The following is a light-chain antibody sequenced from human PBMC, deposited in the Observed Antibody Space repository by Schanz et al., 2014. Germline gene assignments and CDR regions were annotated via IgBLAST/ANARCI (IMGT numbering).Light chain of an antibody. Sequence: QSALTQPPSASGSPGQSVTISCTGTSSDVGGYNYVSWYQQHPGKAPKLMIYEVNNRPSGVPDRFSGSKSGTSASLAITGLQAEDEADYYCFSCSFLPPYVFG. J-gene: IGLJ3*02. CDR2: EVN. CDR1: SSDVGGYNY. V-gene: IGLV2-8*01. CDR3: FSCSFLPPYV.